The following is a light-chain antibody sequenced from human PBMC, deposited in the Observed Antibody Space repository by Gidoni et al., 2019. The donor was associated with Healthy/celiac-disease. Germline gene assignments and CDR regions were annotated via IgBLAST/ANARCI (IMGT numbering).Light chain of an antibody. CDR1: QSISSY. CDR2: AAS. Sequence: DIQMTQSPASLSASVVDRVTITCRASQSISSYLNWYQQTPGKAPKLLIYAASSLQSGVPSRFSGSESGTDFTLTISSLQPEDFATYYCQQSYSTPPYTFGQGTKLEIK. V-gene: IGKV1-39*01. CDR3: QQSYSTPPYT. J-gene: IGKJ2*01.